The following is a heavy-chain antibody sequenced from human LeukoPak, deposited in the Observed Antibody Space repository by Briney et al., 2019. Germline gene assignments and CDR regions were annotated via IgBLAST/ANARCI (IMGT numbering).Heavy chain of an antibody. V-gene: IGHV3-53*01. CDR1: GFTVSSNY. D-gene: IGHD5-18*01. Sequence: GGSLRLSCAASGFTVSSNYMNWVRQAPGKGLDWVSVIYSGGNTYYADSVKGRFTISRDNSKNTLYLQMNSLRAEDTAVYYCARGGIQLWKWAFDYWGQGTLVTVSS. J-gene: IGHJ4*02. CDR2: IYSGGNT. CDR3: ARGGIQLWKWAFDY.